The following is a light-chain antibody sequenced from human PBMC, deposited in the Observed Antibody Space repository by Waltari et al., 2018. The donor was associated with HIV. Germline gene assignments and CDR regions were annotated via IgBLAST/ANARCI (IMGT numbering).Light chain of an antibody. CDR3: ATWYDNLRVE. CDR1: NSLTGRHF. J-gene: IGLJ3*02. Sequence: QSVLSQPPSASGTPGQRVTISCSGSNSLTGRHFIFWYQQVPGAAPKLRINRSYQRPSGGPDRFSGSKSCASASLAISDRRPDDVATYYCATWYDNLRVEFGGGTRLTVL. CDR2: RSY. V-gene: IGLV1-47*01.